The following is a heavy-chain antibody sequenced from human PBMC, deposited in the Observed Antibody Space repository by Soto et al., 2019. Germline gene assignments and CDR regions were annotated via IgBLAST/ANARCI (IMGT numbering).Heavy chain of an antibody. V-gene: IGHV4-30-2*01. CDR1: GGSISSGGYS. Sequence: PSETLSLTCAVSGGSISSGGYSWSWIRQPPGKGLEWIGYIYHSGSTYYNPSLKSRVTISVDISKSQFSLRLTSVTAADTAVYYCARYNAASDTYYFDFWSQGALVTVSS. J-gene: IGHJ4*02. CDR3: ARYNAASDTYYFDF. D-gene: IGHD6-13*01. CDR2: IYHSGST.